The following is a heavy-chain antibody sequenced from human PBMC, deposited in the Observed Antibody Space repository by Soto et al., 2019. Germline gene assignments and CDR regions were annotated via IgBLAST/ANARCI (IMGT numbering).Heavy chain of an antibody. V-gene: IGHV1-3*05. Sequence: QVQLVQSGAEEKKPGASVKVSGKASGYTFTSYAMHWVRQAPGQRLEWMGCINPGNGNTKYSQTFKGRVTITRDTSASTVYMELSSLRSEDTAVYYCARGPLTAVDWFDPWGQGTLVTVSS. D-gene: IGHD6-19*01. CDR1: GYTFTSYA. CDR2: INPGNGNT. CDR3: ARGPLTAVDWFDP. J-gene: IGHJ5*02.